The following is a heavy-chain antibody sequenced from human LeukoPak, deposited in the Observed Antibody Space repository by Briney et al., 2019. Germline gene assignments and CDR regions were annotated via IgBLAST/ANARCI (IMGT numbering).Heavy chain of an antibody. V-gene: IGHV3-9*01. CDR1: GFTFDDYA. CDR2: ISWNSGSI. CDR3: AKDISVVPGYYFDY. J-gene: IGHJ4*02. D-gene: IGHD2-2*01. Sequence: PGGSLRLSCAASGFTFDDYAMHWVRQAPGKGLEWVSGISWNSGSIGYADSVKGRFTISRDNAKNSLYLQMNSLRAEDTALYYCAKDISVVPGYYFDYWGQGTLVTVSS.